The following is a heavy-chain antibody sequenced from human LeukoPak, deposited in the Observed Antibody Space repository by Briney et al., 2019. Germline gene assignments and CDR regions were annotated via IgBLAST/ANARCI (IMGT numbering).Heavy chain of an antibody. V-gene: IGHV3-23*01. J-gene: IGHJ4*02. CDR1: GFTFSSYG. CDR2: ISGSGGST. D-gene: IGHD3-22*01. CDR3: AKDSYYDSSGSTIDY. Sequence: GGTLRLSCAASGFTFSSYGMSWVRQAPGKGLEWVSAISGSGGSTYYADSVKGRFTISRDNSKNTLYLQMNSLRAEDTAVHYCAKDSYYDSSGSTIDYWGQGTLVTVSS.